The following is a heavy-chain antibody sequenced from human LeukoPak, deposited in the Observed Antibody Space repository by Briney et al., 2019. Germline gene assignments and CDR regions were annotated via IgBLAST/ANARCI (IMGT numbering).Heavy chain of an antibody. V-gene: IGHV1-18*04. D-gene: IGHD5-18*01. CDR3: ARDRYSYGYPYYGMDV. Sequence: GASVKVSCKASGYTFTGYYMHWVRQAPGQGLEWMGWISAYNGNTNYAQKLQGRVTMTTDTSTSTAYMELRSLRSDDTAVYYCARDRYSYGYPYYGMDVWGQGTTVTVSS. CDR1: GYTFTGYY. J-gene: IGHJ6*02. CDR2: ISAYNGNT.